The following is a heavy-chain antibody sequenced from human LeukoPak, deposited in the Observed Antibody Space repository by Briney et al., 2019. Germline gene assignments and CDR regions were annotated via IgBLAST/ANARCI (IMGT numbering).Heavy chain of an antibody. Sequence: GGSLRLSCAASGFTFSNNWMTWVRQAPGKGLEWVANIRQDGGETYYGDSVKGRFIISRDNAKNSLFLQMNRLRAEDTAVYYCATYSSLNTREFQYWGQGTLVTVSP. CDR2: IRQDGGET. J-gene: IGHJ1*01. CDR1: GFTFSNNW. V-gene: IGHV3-7*01. CDR3: ATYSSLNTREFQY. D-gene: IGHD3-22*01.